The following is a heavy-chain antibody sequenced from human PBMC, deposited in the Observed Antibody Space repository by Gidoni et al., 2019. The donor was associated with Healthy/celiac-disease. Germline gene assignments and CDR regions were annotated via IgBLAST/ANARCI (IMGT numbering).Heavy chain of an antibody. Sequence: QVQLQESGPGLVKPSQTLSLTCTVSGGSISSGGYYWSWIRQHPGKGLEWIGYIYYSGSTYYNPSLKSRVTISVDTSKNQFSLKLSSVTAADTAVYYCAREVIETTSLHYADYWGQGTLVTVSS. D-gene: IGHD3-22*01. CDR3: AREVIETTSLHYADY. J-gene: IGHJ4*02. CDR2: IYYSGST. CDR1: GGSISSGGYY. V-gene: IGHV4-31*03.